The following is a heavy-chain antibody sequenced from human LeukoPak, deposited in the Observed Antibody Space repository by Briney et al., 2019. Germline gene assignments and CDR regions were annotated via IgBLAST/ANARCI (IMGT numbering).Heavy chain of an antibody. CDR1: GGSISSSSYY. V-gene: IGHV4-39*07. J-gene: IGHJ4*02. CDR2: IYYSGST. Sequence: SETLSLTCTVSGGSISSSSYYWGWIRQPPGKGLEWIGSIYYSGSTYYNPSLKSRVTISVDTSKNQFSLKLSSVTAADTAVYYCARRNTAMVAFDYWGQGTLVTVSS. D-gene: IGHD5-18*01. CDR3: ARRNTAMVAFDY.